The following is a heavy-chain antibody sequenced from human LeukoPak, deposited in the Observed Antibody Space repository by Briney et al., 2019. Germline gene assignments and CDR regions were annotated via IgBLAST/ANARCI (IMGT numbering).Heavy chain of an antibody. V-gene: IGHV2-26*01. CDR1: GFSLSKARMG. CDR3: ARYYGSGSFDY. D-gene: IGHD3-10*01. J-gene: IGHJ4*02. Sequence: ESGPTLVXPTETLTLTCTVSGFSLSKARMGVSWIRQPPGKALEWLAHIFSNDEKSYSTSLKSRLTISKDTSKSQVVLTMTNMDPVDTATYYCARYYGSGSFDYWGQGTLVTVSS. CDR2: IFSNDEK.